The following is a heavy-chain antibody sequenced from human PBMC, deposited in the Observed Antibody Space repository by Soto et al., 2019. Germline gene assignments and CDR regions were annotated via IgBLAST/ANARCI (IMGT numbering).Heavy chain of an antibody. Sequence: ASVKVSCKASGYTFTSYYMHWVRQAPGQGLEWMGIINPSGGSTSYAQKFQGRVTMTRDTSTSTVYMELSSLRSDDTAVYYCARAPHCGGDCYHDAFDIWGQGTMVTVSS. D-gene: IGHD2-21*02. CDR3: ARAPHCGGDCYHDAFDI. V-gene: IGHV1-46*01. CDR1: GYTFTSYY. J-gene: IGHJ3*02. CDR2: INPSGGST.